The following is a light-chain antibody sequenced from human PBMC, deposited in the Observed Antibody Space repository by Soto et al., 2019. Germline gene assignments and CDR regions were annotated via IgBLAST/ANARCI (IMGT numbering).Light chain of an antibody. Sequence: DIQMTQSPSSLSASVGDRVTITCRASQSISSYLNWYQQKPGKAPKLLIYDASSLEGGVPSRFSGRGTGTEFTLTISSLQPDDFATYYCQQYNSYSWTFGQGTKVDI. CDR2: DAS. CDR3: QQYNSYSWT. CDR1: QSISSY. J-gene: IGKJ1*01. V-gene: IGKV1-5*01.